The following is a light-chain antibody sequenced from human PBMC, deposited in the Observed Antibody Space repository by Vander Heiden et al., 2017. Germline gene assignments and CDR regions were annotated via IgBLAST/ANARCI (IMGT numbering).Light chain of an antibody. CDR3: SSYAGSNNV. CDR1: SSDVGGYNY. Sequence: QSALTQPPSASGSPGQSVTISCTGTSSDVGGYNYVSWYQQYPGKAPKLMIYEVIKRPSGVPDRFSGSKSGNTASLTVSGLQAEDDADYYCSSYAGSNNVFGTGTKVTVL. CDR2: EVI. J-gene: IGLJ1*01. V-gene: IGLV2-8*01.